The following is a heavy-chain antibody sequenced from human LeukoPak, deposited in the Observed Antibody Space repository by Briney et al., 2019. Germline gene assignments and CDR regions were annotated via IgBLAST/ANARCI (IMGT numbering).Heavy chain of an antibody. V-gene: IGHV4-59*08. D-gene: IGHD6-19*01. CDR1: GGSISSYY. Sequence: PSETLSLTCTVSGGSISSYYWSWIRQPPGKGLEWIGYIYYSGSTNYNPSLKSRVTISVDTSKNQFSLKLSSVTAADTAVYYCARHQASIAVVNDAFDIWGQGTMVTVSS. CDR2: IYYSGST. J-gene: IGHJ3*02. CDR3: ARHQASIAVVNDAFDI.